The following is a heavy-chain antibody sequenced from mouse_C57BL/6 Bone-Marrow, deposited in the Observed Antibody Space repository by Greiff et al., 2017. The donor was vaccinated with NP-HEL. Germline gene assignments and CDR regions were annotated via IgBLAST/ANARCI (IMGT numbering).Heavy chain of an antibody. Sequence: VQLQQSGAELVKPGASVKMSCKASGYTFTSYWITWVKQRPGQGLEWIGDIYPGSGSTNYNEKFKSKATLTVATSSSTAYMQLSSLTSEDSAVYYCAREDFYGNPYYFDYWGQGTTLTVSS. CDR1: GYTFTSYW. J-gene: IGHJ2*01. CDR2: IYPGSGST. CDR3: AREDFYGNPYYFDY. D-gene: IGHD2-1*01. V-gene: IGHV1-55*01.